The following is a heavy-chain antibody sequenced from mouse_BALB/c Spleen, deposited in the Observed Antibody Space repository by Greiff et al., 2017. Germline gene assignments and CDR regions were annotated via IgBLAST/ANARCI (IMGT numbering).Heavy chain of an antibody. CDR2: IWAGGST. CDR1: GFSLTSYG. V-gene: IGHV2-9*02. J-gene: IGHJ4*01. Sequence: VQGVESGPGLVAPSQSLSITCTVSGFSLTSYGVHWVRQPPGKGLEWLGVIWAGGSTNYNSALMSRLSISKDNSKSQVFLKMNSLQTDDTAMYYCARESYYYGSSYYAMDYWGQGTSVTVSS. CDR3: ARESYYYGSSYYAMDY. D-gene: IGHD1-1*01.